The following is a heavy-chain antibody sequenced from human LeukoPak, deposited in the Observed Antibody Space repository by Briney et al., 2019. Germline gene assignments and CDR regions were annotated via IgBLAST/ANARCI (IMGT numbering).Heavy chain of an antibody. V-gene: IGHV1-8*03. Sequence: GASVKVSCKASGYTFTSYDINWVRQAPGQGLEWMGWMNPNSANTGYAQKFQGRVTITRNTSISTAYMELRSLRSDDTAVYYCARAPLGDTSWFDPWGQGTLVTVSS. D-gene: IGHD5-18*01. CDR2: MNPNSANT. J-gene: IGHJ5*02. CDR1: GYTFTSYD. CDR3: ARAPLGDTSWFDP.